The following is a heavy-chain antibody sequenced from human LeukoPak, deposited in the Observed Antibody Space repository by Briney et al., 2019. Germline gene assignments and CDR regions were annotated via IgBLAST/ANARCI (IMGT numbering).Heavy chain of an antibody. Sequence: QPGGSLRLSCAASGFTFSSYAMSWVRQAPGKGLEWVSAISGSGGSTYYADSVKGRFAISRDNSKNTLYLQMTSLRAEDTALYYCAKDRSSSTIAVRGGYWGQGTLVTVSS. J-gene: IGHJ4*02. CDR3: AKDRSSSTIAVRGGY. V-gene: IGHV3-23*01. CDR2: ISGSGGST. D-gene: IGHD6-19*01. CDR1: GFTFSSYA.